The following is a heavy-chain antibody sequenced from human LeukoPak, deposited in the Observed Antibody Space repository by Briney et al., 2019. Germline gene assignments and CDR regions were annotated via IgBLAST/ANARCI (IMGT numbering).Heavy chain of an antibody. V-gene: IGHV3-74*01. Sequence: PGGSLRLSCAASGFTFSPFWMHWVRHAPGKGLEWVSRIKGDGTYKNYADSVRGRFSISRDNTRNTLSLQMNSLRAEDSAVYFCVRDGDAYNFDWWGQGVLVTVSS. J-gene: IGHJ4*02. CDR2: IKGDGTYK. CDR3: VRDGDAYNFDW. D-gene: IGHD5-24*01. CDR1: GFTFSPFW.